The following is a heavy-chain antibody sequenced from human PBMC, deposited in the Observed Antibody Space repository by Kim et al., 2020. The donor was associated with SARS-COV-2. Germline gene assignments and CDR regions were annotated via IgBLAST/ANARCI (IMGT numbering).Heavy chain of an antibody. Sequence: GGSLRLSCAASGFTFSSYSMNWVRQAPGKGLEWVSSISSSSSYIYYADSVKGRFTISRDNAKNSLYLQMNSLRAEDTAVYYCARGGIAARTPLDYWGQGTLVTVSS. J-gene: IGHJ4*02. CDR3: ARGGIAARTPLDY. CDR2: ISSSSSYI. CDR1: GFTFSSYS. D-gene: IGHD6-6*01. V-gene: IGHV3-21*01.